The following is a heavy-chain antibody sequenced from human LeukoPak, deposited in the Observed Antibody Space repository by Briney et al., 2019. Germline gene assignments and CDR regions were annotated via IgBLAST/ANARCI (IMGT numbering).Heavy chain of an antibody. J-gene: IGHJ4*02. CDR3: AKASAVAGMDTWGIFDY. Sequence: GGSLRLSRAASGFTFDDYAMHWVRQAPGKGLEWVSGISWNSGSIGYADSVKGRFTISRDNAKNSLYLQMNSLRAEDTALYYCAKASAVAGMDTWGIFDYWGQGTLVTVSS. V-gene: IGHV3-9*01. D-gene: IGHD6-19*01. CDR2: ISWNSGSI. CDR1: GFTFDDYA.